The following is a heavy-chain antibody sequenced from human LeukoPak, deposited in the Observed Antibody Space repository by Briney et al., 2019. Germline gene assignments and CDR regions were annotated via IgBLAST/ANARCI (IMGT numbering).Heavy chain of an antibody. D-gene: IGHD3-9*01. CDR3: ARDEPAYDILTGYLNR. V-gene: IGHV3-66*01. J-gene: IGHJ5*02. CDR2: IYSGGST. CDR1: GFTVSSNY. Sequence: GGSLRLSCAASGFTVSSNYMSWVRQAPGKGLEWVSVIYSGGSTYYADSVKGRFTISRDNSKNTLYLQMNSLRAEDTAVYYCARDEPAYDILTGYLNRWGQGTLVPVSS.